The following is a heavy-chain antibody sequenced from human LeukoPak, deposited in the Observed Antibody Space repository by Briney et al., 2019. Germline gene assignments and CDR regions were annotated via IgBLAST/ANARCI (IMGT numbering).Heavy chain of an antibody. J-gene: IGHJ4*02. CDR2: INHSGST. V-gene: IGHV4-34*01. CDR1: GGSFSGYY. CDR3: ARGSDTAAGLY. Sequence: SETLSLTCAVYGGSFSGYYWSWIRQPPGKGLEWIGEINHSGSTNYNPSLKSRVSISVDSSKNQFSLKVSSVTAADTTVYYCARGSDTAAGLYWGQGTLVTVSS. D-gene: IGHD6-13*01.